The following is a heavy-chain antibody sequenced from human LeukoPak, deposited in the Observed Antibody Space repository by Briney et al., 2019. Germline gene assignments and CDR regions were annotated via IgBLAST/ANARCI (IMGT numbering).Heavy chain of an antibody. D-gene: IGHD3-22*01. CDR1: GGSISSSSYC. J-gene: IGHJ4*02. V-gene: IGHV4-39*01. Sequence: ETLSLTCTVSGGSISSSSYCWGWIRQPPGKGLEWIGSIYYSGSTYYNPSLKSRVTISVDTSKNQFSLTLSSLTAADTAVYYCARHAGVTMIVVVTYFDYWSQGTLVTVSS. CDR3: ARHAGVTMIVVVTYFDY. CDR2: IYYSGST.